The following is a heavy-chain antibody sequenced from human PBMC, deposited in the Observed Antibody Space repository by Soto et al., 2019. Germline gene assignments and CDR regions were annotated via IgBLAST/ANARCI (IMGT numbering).Heavy chain of an antibody. V-gene: IGHV4-39*01. CDR2: IYYSGST. J-gene: IGHJ5*02. D-gene: IGHD3-22*01. Sequence: SETLSLTCTVSGGSISSSSYYWGWIRQPPGKGLEWIGSIYYSGSTYYNPSLKSRVTISVDTSKNQFSLKLSSVTAADTAVYYCARHVLNHYDSSGYHGGWFDPWGQGTLVTVSS. CDR1: GGSISSSSYY. CDR3: ARHVLNHYDSSGYHGGWFDP.